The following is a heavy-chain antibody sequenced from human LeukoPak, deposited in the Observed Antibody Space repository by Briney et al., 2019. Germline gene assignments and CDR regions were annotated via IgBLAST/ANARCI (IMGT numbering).Heavy chain of an antibody. V-gene: IGHV4-34*01. CDR3: ARAQGPFDY. CDR1: GGSFSGYY. Sequence: PSETLSLTCAVYGGSFSGYYWSWIRQPPGKGLEWIGEINHSGSTNYNPSLKSRVTISVDTSKNQFSLKLRSVTAADTAVYYCARAQGPFDYWGQGTLVTVSS. J-gene: IGHJ4*02. CDR2: INHSGST.